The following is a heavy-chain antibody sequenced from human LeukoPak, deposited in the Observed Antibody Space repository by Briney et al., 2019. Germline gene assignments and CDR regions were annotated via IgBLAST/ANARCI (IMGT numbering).Heavy chain of an antibody. CDR3: ARVFRGAVTSNRFDP. CDR2: ISSSGNS. J-gene: IGHJ5*02. CDR1: GDSISDFY. V-gene: IGHV4-59*01. D-gene: IGHD3-3*01. Sequence: SETLSLTCTVSGDSISDFYWTWIRQTPGKGLEWIGFISSSGNSNYSPSLESRVSFSLDTSKSQFSLSLKSATAADTAVYYCARVFRGAVTSNRFDPWGQGILVTVSS.